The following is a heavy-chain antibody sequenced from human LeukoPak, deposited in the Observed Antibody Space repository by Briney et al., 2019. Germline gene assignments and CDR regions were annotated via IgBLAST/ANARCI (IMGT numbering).Heavy chain of an antibody. CDR3: ASTPGRRGSGSYTMVY. J-gene: IGHJ4*02. CDR1: GYTFTSYG. V-gene: IGHV1-18*01. D-gene: IGHD3-10*01. CDR2: ISAYNGNT. Sequence: ASVKVSCKASGYTFTSYGISWVRQAPGQGLEWMGWISAYNGNTNYAQKLQGRVTMTTDTSTSTAYMELRSLRSDDTAVYYCASTPGRRGSGSYTMVYWGQGTLVTVSS.